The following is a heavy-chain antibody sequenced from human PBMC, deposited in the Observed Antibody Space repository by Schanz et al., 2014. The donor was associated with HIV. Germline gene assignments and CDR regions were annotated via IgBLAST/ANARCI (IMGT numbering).Heavy chain of an antibody. J-gene: IGHJ3*02. CDR3: EADSEWFGESPSAFDI. D-gene: IGHD3-10*01. V-gene: IGHV1-58*02. Sequence: QLVQSGAEGRKPGASVKVSCKASGYTFIDYFIHWVRQARGQRLEWIGWIVVGSGNTNYAQKFQERVTITRDMSTSTAYMELSSLRSEYTAVYYCEADSEWFGESPSAFDIWGQGTMVTVSS. CDR1: GYTFIDYF. CDR2: IVVGSGNT.